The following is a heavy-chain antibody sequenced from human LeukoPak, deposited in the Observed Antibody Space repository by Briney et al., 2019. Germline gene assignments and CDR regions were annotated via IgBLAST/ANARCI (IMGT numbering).Heavy chain of an antibody. D-gene: IGHD6-19*01. Sequence: GGSLRLSYAASGFTFSSYAMSWVRQAPGKGLEWVSGISGSGGSTYYADSVKGRFTISRDNSKNTLYLQMNSLRAEDTAVYYCAKDWRDSSGWYQPFDYWGQGTLVTVSS. CDR3: AKDWRDSSGWYQPFDY. V-gene: IGHV3-23*01. CDR1: GFTFSSYA. CDR2: ISGSGGST. J-gene: IGHJ4*02.